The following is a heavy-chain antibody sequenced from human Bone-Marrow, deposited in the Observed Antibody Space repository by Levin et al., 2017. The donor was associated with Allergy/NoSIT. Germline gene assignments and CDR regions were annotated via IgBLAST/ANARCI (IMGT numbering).Heavy chain of an antibody. V-gene: IGHV3-23*01. D-gene: IGHD3-3*01. J-gene: IGHJ4*02. Sequence: GGSLRLSCAVSGFTFSSYGMSWVRQAPGKGLEWVSAISGSGGSTYYADSVKGRFTISRDNSKNTLYLQINSLRAEDTAVYYCAKADLDYDFWSPYYTDWGQGTLVTVSS. CDR3: AKADLDYDFWSPYYTD. CDR1: GFTFSSYG. CDR2: ISGSGGST.